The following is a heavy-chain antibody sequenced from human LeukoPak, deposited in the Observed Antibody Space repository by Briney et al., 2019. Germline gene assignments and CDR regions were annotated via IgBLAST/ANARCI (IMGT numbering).Heavy chain of an antibody. CDR3: AKEYNRRRSDFRSGYYYGDAFDI. Sequence: GGSLRLSCAASGFTFSSYAMSWVRQAPGKGLEWVSAISGSGGSTYYADSVKGRFTISRDNSKNTLYLQMNSLRAEDTAVYYCAKEYNRRRSDFRSGYYYGDAFDIWGQGAMVTVSS. CDR2: ISGSGGST. CDR1: GFTFSSYA. J-gene: IGHJ3*02. V-gene: IGHV3-23*01. D-gene: IGHD3-22*01.